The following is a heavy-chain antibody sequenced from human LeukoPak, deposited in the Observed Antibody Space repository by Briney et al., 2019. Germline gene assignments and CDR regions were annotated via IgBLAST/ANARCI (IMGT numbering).Heavy chain of an antibody. CDR3: AIRLDLGDYYYYGMDV. CDR2: INPSGGST. Sequence: ASLKVSCKASGYTFTSYYMHWVRQAPGQGLEWMGIINPSGGSTSYAQKFQGRVTMTRDTSTSTVYMELSSPRSEDTAVYYCAIRLDLGDYYYYGMDVWGQGTTVTVSS. V-gene: IGHV1-46*01. J-gene: IGHJ6*02. CDR1: GYTFTSYY. D-gene: IGHD1-7*01.